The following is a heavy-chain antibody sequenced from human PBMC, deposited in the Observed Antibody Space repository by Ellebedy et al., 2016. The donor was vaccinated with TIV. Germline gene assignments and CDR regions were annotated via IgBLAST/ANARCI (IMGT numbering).Heavy chain of an antibody. V-gene: IGHV3-11*01. CDR1: GFTFSDYY. D-gene: IGHD3-9*01. Sequence: GESLKISXAASGFTFSDYYMSWIRQAPGKGLEWVSYISSSGSTIYYADSVKGRFTISRDNAKSSLYLQMNSLRAEDTAVYYCANIWYGRSVDAFDIWGQGTRVTVSS. J-gene: IGHJ3*02. CDR2: ISSSGSTI. CDR3: ANIWYGRSVDAFDI.